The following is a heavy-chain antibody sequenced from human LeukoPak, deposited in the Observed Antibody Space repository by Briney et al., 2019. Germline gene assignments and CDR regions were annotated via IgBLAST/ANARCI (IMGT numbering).Heavy chain of an antibody. Sequence: ASVKVSCKASGYTFTSYAISWVRQATGQGLEWMGRMNPNIGNTNYAQKFQGRVTITTNNSTSTAYMELSSLRSEDTAVYYCARFYSGTAGQNSSDPCGQGTLVTVSS. J-gene: IGHJ5*02. CDR3: ARFYSGTAGQNSSDP. D-gene: IGHD3-10*01. CDR2: MNPNIGNT. CDR1: GYTFTSYA. V-gene: IGHV1-8*01.